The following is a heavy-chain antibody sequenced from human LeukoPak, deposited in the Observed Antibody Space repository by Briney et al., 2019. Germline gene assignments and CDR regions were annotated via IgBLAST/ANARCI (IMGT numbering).Heavy chain of an antibody. J-gene: IGHJ4*02. CDR2: ISSSGSTI. D-gene: IGHD3-22*01. Sequence: PGGSLRLSCAASGFTFSDYYMSWIRQAPGKGLEWVSYISSSGSTIYYADSVKGRFTISRDNAKNSLYLQMNSLRAEDTAVYYCARGHSEYYYDSSGYYSYLKYWGQGTLVTVSS. V-gene: IGHV3-11*01. CDR1: GFTFSDYY. CDR3: ARGHSEYYYDSSGYYSYLKY.